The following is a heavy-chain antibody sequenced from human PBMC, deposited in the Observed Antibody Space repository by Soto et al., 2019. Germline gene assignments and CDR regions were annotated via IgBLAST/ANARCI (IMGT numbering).Heavy chain of an antibody. CDR3: VRSEEGWQTRGRYYHYYGMDV. V-gene: IGHV6-1*01. D-gene: IGHD6-19*01. CDR2: TYYRSKWYN. CDR1: GDSVSSNSAA. Sequence: PSQTLSLTCAISGDSVSSNSAAWNWIRQSQSRGLEWLGRTYYRSKWYNDYAVSVKSRITINPDTSKNQFSLQLNSVTPEETAVYYCVRSEEGWQTRGRYYHYYGMDVWGDWTRVT. J-gene: IGHJ6*02.